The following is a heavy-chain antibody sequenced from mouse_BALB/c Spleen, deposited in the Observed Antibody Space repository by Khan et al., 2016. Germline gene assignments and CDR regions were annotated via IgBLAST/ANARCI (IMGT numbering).Heavy chain of an antibody. CDR3: ARGLRRIAY. Sequence: QVQLQQSGAELSRPGASVKLSCKASGYTFTTYWMQWVKQRPGPGLEWIGAIYHGDGATKYTQKFKDKATLTADNSSNTAYMQLSSLASEDSAVYYYARGLRRIAYWGQETLVTVAA. V-gene: IGHV1-87*01. CDR1: GYTFTTYW. J-gene: IGHJ3*01. CDR2: IYHGDGAT.